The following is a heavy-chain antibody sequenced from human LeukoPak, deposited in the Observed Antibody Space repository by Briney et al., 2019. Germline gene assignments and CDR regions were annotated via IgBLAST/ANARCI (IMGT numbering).Heavy chain of an antibody. CDR3: ARGLDSSGDY. CDR1: GGSFSGYY. Sequence: PLETLSLTCAVYGGSFSGYYWSWIRQPPGKGLEWIGKINHRGSTNYNPSLKSRVTISVDASRNQFSLKLTSVTAADTAVFYCARGLDSSGDYWGQGTLVTVSS. V-gene: IGHV4-34*01. J-gene: IGHJ4*02. D-gene: IGHD6-25*01. CDR2: INHRGST.